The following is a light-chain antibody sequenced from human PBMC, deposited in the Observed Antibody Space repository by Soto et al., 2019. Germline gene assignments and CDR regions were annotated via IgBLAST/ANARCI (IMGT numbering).Light chain of an antibody. V-gene: IGKV1-5*03. CDR2: KAS. Sequence: DIQMTQSPSTLSASVGDRVTITCRASQTSNSWLAWYQQKPGKAPKLLIYKASYLQSWVPSTFSGSGSGTEFTLTISSLQPDDFATYYCQQYKSYSSWTFGQGTKVDIK. CDR1: QTSNSW. CDR3: QQYKSYSSWT. J-gene: IGKJ1*01.